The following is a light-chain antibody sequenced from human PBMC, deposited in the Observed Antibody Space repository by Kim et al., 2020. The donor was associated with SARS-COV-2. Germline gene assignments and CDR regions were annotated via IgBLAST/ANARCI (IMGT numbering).Light chain of an antibody. Sequence: PGERVTLSCRAGQRVRSSYVAWYQQRPGRAPRLLIYGASNRATDIPDRFSGSGSGTDFTPTISRLEPDDFAVYFCQVYGSSARAFGQGTKVDIK. CDR3: QVYGSSARA. CDR1: QRVRSSY. J-gene: IGKJ2*01. V-gene: IGKV3-20*01. CDR2: GAS.